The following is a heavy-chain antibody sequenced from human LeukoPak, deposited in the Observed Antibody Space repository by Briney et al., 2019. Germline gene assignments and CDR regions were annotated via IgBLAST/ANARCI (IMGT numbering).Heavy chain of an antibody. CDR1: GCPLSKYW. V-gene: IGHV3-7*04. D-gene: IGHD4/OR15-4a*01. CDR2: MKPDGSER. CDR3: ARGSGAN. Sequence: PGGSLPLSCVVSGCPLSKYWMNWVRQPPGKGLEWVANMKPDGSERYYVDSVKGRFTISRDNAKNSLYLHMNSLRAEDTAVFYCARGSGANCGQGTLVTVSS. J-gene: IGHJ4*02.